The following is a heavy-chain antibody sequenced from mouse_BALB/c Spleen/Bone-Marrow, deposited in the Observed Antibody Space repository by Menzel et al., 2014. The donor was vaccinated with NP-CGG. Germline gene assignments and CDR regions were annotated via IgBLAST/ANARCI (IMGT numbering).Heavy chain of an antibody. J-gene: IGHJ1*01. Sequence: EVMLVESGGGLVQPGGSLKLSCAASGFDFSRYWMSWVRQVTGKGLEWIGEINPDSNTINYTPSLKDKFIISRDNAKNTLYLQMSKVWSEDTALYYCALFHYSFFFFFWGAGTTVTLSS. CDR2: INPDSNTI. D-gene: IGHD1-2*01. V-gene: IGHV4-1*02. CDR1: GFDFSRYW. CDR3: ALFHYSFFFFF.